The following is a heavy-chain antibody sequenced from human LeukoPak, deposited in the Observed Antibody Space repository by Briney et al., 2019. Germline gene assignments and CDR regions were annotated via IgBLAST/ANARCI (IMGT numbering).Heavy chain of an antibody. CDR3: VRASVESGGAFDI. CDR2: VSFGGGT. Sequence: PSETLSLTCTVSSGSISTDYWSWIRQPPGKGLDWIGYVSFGGGTNYNPSLKSRVITSADTSKNQFSLNLTSVTAADTAVYYCVRASVESGGAFDIWGQGTMVTVSS. V-gene: IGHV4-59*01. CDR1: SGSISTDY. D-gene: IGHD2-15*01. J-gene: IGHJ3*02.